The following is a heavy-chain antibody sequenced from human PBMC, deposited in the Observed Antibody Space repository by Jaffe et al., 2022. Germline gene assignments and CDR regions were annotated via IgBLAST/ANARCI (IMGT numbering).Heavy chain of an antibody. Sequence: QVQLQESGPGLVKPSETLSLTCTVSGGSISSYYWSWIRQPPGKGLEWIGYIYYSGSTNYNPSLKSRVTISVDTSKNQFSLKLSSVTAADTAVYYCARDISDLSWYQPAHWFDPWGQGTLVTVSS. V-gene: IGHV4-59*01. J-gene: IGHJ5*02. CDR2: IYYSGST. CDR3: ARDISDLSWYQPAHWFDP. D-gene: IGHD2-2*01. CDR1: GGSISSYY.